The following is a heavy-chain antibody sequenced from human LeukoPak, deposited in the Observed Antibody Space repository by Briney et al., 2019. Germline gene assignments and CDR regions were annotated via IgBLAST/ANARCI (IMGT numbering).Heavy chain of an antibody. D-gene: IGHD2-2*01. Sequence: SETLSLTCTVSSGSISSYYWSWIRQPPGKGLEWIGYIYYSGSTNYNPSLKSRVTISVDTSKNQFSLKLSSVTAADTAVYYCARISVVPAAMVFDPWGQGTLVTVSS. V-gene: IGHV4-59*01. CDR1: SGSISSYY. CDR2: IYYSGST. J-gene: IGHJ5*02. CDR3: ARISVVPAAMVFDP.